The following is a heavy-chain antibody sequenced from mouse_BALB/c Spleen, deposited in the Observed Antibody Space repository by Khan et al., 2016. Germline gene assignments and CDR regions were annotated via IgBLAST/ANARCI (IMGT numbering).Heavy chain of an antibody. CDR2: INSDSSTI. CDR3: AREDYYAWFPY. D-gene: IGHD1-1*01. Sequence: EVKLLESGGGLVQPGGSLKLSCAASGFDFSRYWMNWVRQAPGKGREWIGEINSDSSTINYTPSLKDKFIISRDNAKNTLYLQMSKVRSEDTALYYCAREDYYAWFPYWGQGTLVTVSA. CDR1: GFDFSRYW. J-gene: IGHJ3*01. V-gene: IGHV4-1*02.